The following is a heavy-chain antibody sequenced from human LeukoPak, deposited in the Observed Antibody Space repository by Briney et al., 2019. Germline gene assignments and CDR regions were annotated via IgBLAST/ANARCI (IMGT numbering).Heavy chain of an antibody. V-gene: IGHV1-2*02. CDR3: ARGPITIFGVVTLLAWFDP. J-gene: IGHJ5*02. CDR2: INPNSGGT. D-gene: IGHD3-3*01. CDR1: GYTFTGYY. Sequence: ASVKVSCKASGYTFTGYYMHWVRQAPGQGLEWMGWINPNSGGTNYAQKFQGRVTMTRDTSISTAYMELSSLRSEDTAVYYCARGPITIFGVVTLLAWFDPWGQGTLVTVSS.